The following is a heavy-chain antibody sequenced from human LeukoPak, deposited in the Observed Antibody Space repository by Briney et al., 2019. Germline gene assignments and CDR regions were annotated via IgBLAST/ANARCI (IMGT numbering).Heavy chain of an antibody. J-gene: IGHJ4*02. CDR1: GFTFSSYA. CDR3: ACKEGYCTNGVCSN. V-gene: IGHV3-23*01. CDR2: ISGSGGST. Sequence: AGSLRLSCAASGFTFSSYAMSWVRQAPGKGLEWVSAISGSGGSTYYADSVKGRFTISRDNSKNTLYLQMNSLRAEDTAVYYCACKEGYCTNGVCSNWGQGTLVTVSS. D-gene: IGHD2-8*01.